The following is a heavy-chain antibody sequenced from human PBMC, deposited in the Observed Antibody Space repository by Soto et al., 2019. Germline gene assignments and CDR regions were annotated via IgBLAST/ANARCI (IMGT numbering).Heavy chain of an antibody. D-gene: IGHD2-21*02. CDR2: IWYDGSDK. Sequence: QVQLVESGGGVVQPGRSLRLSCAASGFTFSSYGMHWVRQAPGKGLEWVAVIWYDGSDKYYADSVKGRFTISRDNSKNTLYRQMNSLRAEDTAVDYCAREGLTVVTATQPYWYFDIWGRGTLVTVSS. CDR1: GFTFSSYG. CDR3: AREGLTVVTATQPYWYFDI. V-gene: IGHV3-33*01. J-gene: IGHJ2*01.